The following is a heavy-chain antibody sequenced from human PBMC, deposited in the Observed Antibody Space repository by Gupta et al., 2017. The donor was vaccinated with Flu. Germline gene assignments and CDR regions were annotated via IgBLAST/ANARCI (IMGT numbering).Heavy chain of an antibody. Sequence: QVQLVESGGGVVRPGRYLRLYCGASGFTFSNFGMHWVRKPPGKGLAWGAFISYDGTNKYYRDSVKGRFTNSRDNSKNTLYLQMNRLRVEETSIYDCAKSQTPMVAGRPDYWGQGTLITVSS. CDR2: ISYDGTNK. J-gene: IGHJ4*02. CDR1: GFTFSNFG. CDR3: AKSQTPMVAGRPDY. V-gene: IGHV3-30*18. D-gene: IGHD5-18*01.